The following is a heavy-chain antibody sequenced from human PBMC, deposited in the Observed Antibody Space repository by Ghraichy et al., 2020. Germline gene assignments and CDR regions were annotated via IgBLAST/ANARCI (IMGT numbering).Heavy chain of an antibody. V-gene: IGHV3-23*01. CDR1: GFTCSSDA. D-gene: IGHD2-2*01. J-gene: IGHJ4*01. CDR2: ISGSGGTT. CDR3: AKGGLSCGSTSCYDY. Sequence: GGSLRLSCAASGFTCSSDAMSWVRQPPGKGLEWVSSISGSGGTTYYADSVKGRFTISSDNSKNTLYLQMNSLRAEDTAVYYCAKGGLSCGSTSCYDYWGHGSLVTVSS.